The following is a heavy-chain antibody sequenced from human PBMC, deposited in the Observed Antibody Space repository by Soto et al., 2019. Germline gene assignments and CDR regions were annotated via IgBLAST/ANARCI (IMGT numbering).Heavy chain of an antibody. Sequence: QVQLVQSGAEVKKPGSSVKVSCKASGGTFSSYAISWVRQAPGQGLEWMGGIIPIFGTANYAQKFQGRVTITADESTSTAYKELSSMRSEDTTVYYCAQSRLYYCDSSGYPNGFDPWGQGTMVTVSS. D-gene: IGHD3-22*01. J-gene: IGHJ5*02. V-gene: IGHV1-69*01. CDR3: AQSRLYYCDSSGYPNGFDP. CDR2: IIPIFGTA. CDR1: GGTFSSYA.